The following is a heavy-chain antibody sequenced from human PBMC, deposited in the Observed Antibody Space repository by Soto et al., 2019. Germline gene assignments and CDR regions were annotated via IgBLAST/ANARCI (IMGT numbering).Heavy chain of an antibody. Sequence: PGGSLRLSCAASGFTFSSYSMNWVRQAPGKGLEWVSYISSGSSTIYYADSVKGRFTISRDNAKNSLYLQMDSLRAEDTAVYYAYYYYYMDVWGKGTTVTVSS. V-gene: IGHV3-48*01. CDR1: GFTFSSYS. CDR3: YYYYYMDV. CDR2: ISSGSSTI. J-gene: IGHJ6*03.